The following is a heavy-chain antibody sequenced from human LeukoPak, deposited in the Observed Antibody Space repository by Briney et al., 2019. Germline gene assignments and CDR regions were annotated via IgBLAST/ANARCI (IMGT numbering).Heavy chain of an antibody. V-gene: IGHV4-59*13. D-gene: IGHD4-17*01. CDR3: SXXPXMTXVXPIYMDV. Sequence: SETLSLTCTVSGGSISSYYWSWIRQPPGKGLEWIGYIYYSGSTNYNPSLKSRVTISVDTSKKQFSLKLSSLTSAGTAVAYLSXXPXMTXVXPIYMDVWGXGTTVTVSS. CDR2: IYYSGST. J-gene: IGHJ6*03. CDR1: GGSISSYY.